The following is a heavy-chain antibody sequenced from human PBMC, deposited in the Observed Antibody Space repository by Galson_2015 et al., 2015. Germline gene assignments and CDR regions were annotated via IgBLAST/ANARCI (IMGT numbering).Heavy chain of an antibody. Sequence: SLRLSCAAPGFTFSSYWMHWVRQAPGKGLVWVSRIYTDASSASSADSVKGRFTISRDDAKSTLYLQMNSLRAEDTAVYYCVRGNSGYGNFDYWGQGILVTVSS. CDR2: IYTDASSA. J-gene: IGHJ4*02. CDR3: VRGNSGYGNFDY. V-gene: IGHV3-74*01. D-gene: IGHD5-18*01. CDR1: GFTFSSYW.